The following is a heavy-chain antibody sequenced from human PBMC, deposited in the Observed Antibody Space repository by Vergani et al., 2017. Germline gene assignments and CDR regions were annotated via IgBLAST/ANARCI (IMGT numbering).Heavy chain of an antibody. D-gene: IGHD3-10*01. J-gene: IGHJ4*02. CDR2: ISGSGGST. V-gene: IGHV3-23*01. CDR3: AKGTMVRGALDY. Sequence: VQLQESGPGLVKPSETLSLTCTVSGGSISSYYWSWIRQPPGKGLEWVSAISGSGGSTYYADSVKGRFTISRDNSKNTLYLQMNSLRAEDTAVYYCAKGTMVRGALDYWGQGTLVTVSS. CDR1: GGSISSYY.